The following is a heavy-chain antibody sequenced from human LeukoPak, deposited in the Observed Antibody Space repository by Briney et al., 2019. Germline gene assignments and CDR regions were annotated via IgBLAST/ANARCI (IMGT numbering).Heavy chain of an antibody. Sequence: PGGPLRLSCAVSGFTFSSYAMSWVRQAPGKGLEWVSGISGSGTSTYYADSVKGRFTISRDNSKNTMSLQMNSLRAEDTALYYCARGKGIAVSSLDSWGQGTLVTVSS. J-gene: IGHJ4*02. CDR1: GFTFSSYA. CDR2: ISGSGTST. D-gene: IGHD6-19*01. V-gene: IGHV3-23*01. CDR3: ARGKGIAVSSLDS.